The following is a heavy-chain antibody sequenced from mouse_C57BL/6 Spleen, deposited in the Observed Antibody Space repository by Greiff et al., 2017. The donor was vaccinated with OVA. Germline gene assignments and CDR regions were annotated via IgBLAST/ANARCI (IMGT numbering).Heavy chain of an antibody. V-gene: IGHV1-54*01. Sequence: QVQLQQSGAELVRPGTSVKVSCKASGYAFTNYLIEWVKQRPGQGLEWIGVINPGSGGTNYNEKFKGKATLTADKSSSTAYMQLSSLTSEDSAVYFCAGSGDYGGFAYWGQGTLVTVSA. CDR1: GYAFTNYL. CDR3: AGSGDYGGFAY. CDR2: INPGSGGT. D-gene: IGHD2-4*01. J-gene: IGHJ3*01.